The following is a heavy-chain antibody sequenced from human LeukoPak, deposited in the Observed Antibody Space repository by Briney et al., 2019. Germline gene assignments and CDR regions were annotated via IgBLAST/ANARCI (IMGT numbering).Heavy chain of an antibody. Sequence: PSETLSLTCAVYGGSFSGYYWSWIRQPPGKGLEWIGEINHSGSTNYNPSLKSRVTISVDTSKNQFSLKLSSVTAADTAVYFCITGTTRDAFDIWGQGTMVTVSS. D-gene: IGHD1-20*01. CDR1: GGSFSGYY. CDR2: INHSGST. J-gene: IGHJ3*02. V-gene: IGHV4-34*03. CDR3: ITGTTRDAFDI.